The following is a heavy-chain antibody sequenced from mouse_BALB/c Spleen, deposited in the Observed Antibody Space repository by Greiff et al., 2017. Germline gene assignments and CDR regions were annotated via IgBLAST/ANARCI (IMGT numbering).Heavy chain of an antibody. J-gene: IGHJ1*01. D-gene: IGHD1-2*01. CDR2: IWAGGST. Sequence: VKLVESGPGLVAPSQSLSITCTVSGFSLTSYGVHWVRQPPGKGLEWLGVIWAGGSTNYNSALMSRLSISKDNSKSQVFLKMNSLQTDDTAMYYCARAGENGGGYFDVWGAGTTVTVSS. CDR3: ARAGENGGGYFDV. CDR1: GFSLTSYG. V-gene: IGHV2-9*02.